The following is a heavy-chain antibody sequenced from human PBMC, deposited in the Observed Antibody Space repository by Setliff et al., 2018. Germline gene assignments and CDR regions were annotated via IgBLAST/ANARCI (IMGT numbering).Heavy chain of an antibody. D-gene: IGHD4-17*01. CDR3: ARGPSPTVTPSRLIYFYHMDV. V-gene: IGHV1-2*02. J-gene: IGHJ6*03. Sequence: ASVKVSCKASGYTSTDYYMHWVRQAPGQGLEWMGWINLNTGGTNYAQKFQGRLTITADQSATTVYMELSSLRFDDTALYYCARGPSPTVTPSRLIYFYHMDVWGTGTTVTVSS. CDR1: GYTSTDYY. CDR2: INLNTGGT.